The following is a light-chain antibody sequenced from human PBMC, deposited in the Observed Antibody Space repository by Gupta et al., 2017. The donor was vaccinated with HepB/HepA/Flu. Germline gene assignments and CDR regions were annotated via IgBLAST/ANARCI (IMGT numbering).Light chain of an antibody. CDR1: SSDIGAFNY. CDR3: SSSTMSSTLVV. Sequence: QSALTQPASVSGSPGQSLTISCTGTSSDIGAFNYVSWYQQYPGRAPKLMIYDVSTRPSGVSNRFSGSKSGNTASLTITGLQAEDEADYYCSSSTMSSTLVVFGGGTKLTVL. CDR2: DVS. V-gene: IGLV2-14*03. J-gene: IGLJ3*02.